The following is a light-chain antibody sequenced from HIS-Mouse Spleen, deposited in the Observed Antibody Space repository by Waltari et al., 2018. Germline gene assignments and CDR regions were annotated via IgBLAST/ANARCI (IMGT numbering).Light chain of an antibody. J-gene: IGKJ3*01. CDR2: GAS. Sequence: EIVLTQSPGTLSLSPGERATLSCRASQSVSSSYLAWYQQKPGQAPRLLNYGASSKATCIPDRFRGSGSGTDFTLNISRLEPEDFAVYYCQQYGSSPPFTFGPGTKVDIK. CDR3: QQYGSSPPFT. CDR1: QSVSSSY. V-gene: IGKV3-20*01.